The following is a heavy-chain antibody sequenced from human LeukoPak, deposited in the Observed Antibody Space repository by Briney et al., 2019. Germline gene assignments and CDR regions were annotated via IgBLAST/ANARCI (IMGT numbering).Heavy chain of an antibody. V-gene: IGHV1-69*13. Sequence: SVKVSCKASGGTFSSYAISWVRQAPGQGLEWMGGIIPIFGTANYAQKFQGRVTITADESTSTAYMELSSLRSEDTAVYYCARGYYYDSSGYYLHYYYMDVWGKGTTVTISS. D-gene: IGHD3-22*01. CDR2: IIPIFGTA. J-gene: IGHJ6*03. CDR1: GGTFSSYA. CDR3: ARGYYYDSSGYYLHYYYMDV.